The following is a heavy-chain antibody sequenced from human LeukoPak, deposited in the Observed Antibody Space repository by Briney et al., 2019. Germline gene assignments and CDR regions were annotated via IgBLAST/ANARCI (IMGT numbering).Heavy chain of an antibody. D-gene: IGHD1/OR15-1a*01. J-gene: IGHJ4*02. CDR1: GFTFSSYG. V-gene: IGHV3-30*02. CDR2: IRYDGTNK. Sequence: PGGSLRLSCGASGFTFSSYGMHWVRQAPGKGPEWVAFIRYDGTNKYYADSVKGRFTISRDNSRNTVYLQMNSLRVEDTAVYYCAKEGTASKPSDLDYWGQGTLVTVSS. CDR3: AKEGTASKPSDLDY.